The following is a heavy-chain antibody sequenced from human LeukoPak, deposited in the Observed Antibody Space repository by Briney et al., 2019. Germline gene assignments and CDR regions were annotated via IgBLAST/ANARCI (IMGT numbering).Heavy chain of an antibody. Sequence: SETLSLTCTVSGGSISSYYWSWIRQPPGKGLEWIGYIYYSGSTNYNPSLKSRVTISVDTSKNRFSLKLSSVTAADTAVYYCARQYCSGGSCYWYFDLWGRGTLVTVSS. CDR1: GGSISSYY. V-gene: IGHV4-59*01. CDR3: ARQYCSGGSCYWYFDL. J-gene: IGHJ2*01. CDR2: IYYSGST. D-gene: IGHD2-15*01.